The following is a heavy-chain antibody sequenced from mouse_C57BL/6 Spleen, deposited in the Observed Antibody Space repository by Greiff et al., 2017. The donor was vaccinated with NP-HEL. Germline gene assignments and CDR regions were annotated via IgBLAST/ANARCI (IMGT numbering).Heavy chain of an antibody. Sequence: VQLQQSGAELVRPGASVKLSCTASGFNIKDDYMHWVKQRPEQGLEWIGWIDPENGDTEYASKFQGKATITADTSSNTAYLHLSSLPSEETAVYYCTIYYYGSSLLFDYWGQGTTLTVSS. D-gene: IGHD1-1*01. CDR1: GFNIKDDY. CDR2: IDPENGDT. CDR3: TIYYYGSSLLFDY. V-gene: IGHV14-4*01. J-gene: IGHJ2*01.